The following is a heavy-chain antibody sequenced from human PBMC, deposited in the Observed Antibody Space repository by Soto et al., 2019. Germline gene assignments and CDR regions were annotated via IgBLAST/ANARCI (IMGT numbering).Heavy chain of an antibody. D-gene: IGHD1-1*01. CDR3: ARHRYNRSPTNNDMDV. Sequence: PGESLKISCKGSGYSFASYWIGWVRQMPGKGLEWMGIIYPGDSDTKSSPSFQGQVTMSVDKSISTAYLQWSSLKASDTAMYYCARHRYNRSPTNNDMDVWDQGTTVTASS. CDR1: GYSFASYW. CDR2: IYPGDSDT. V-gene: IGHV5-51*01. J-gene: IGHJ6*02.